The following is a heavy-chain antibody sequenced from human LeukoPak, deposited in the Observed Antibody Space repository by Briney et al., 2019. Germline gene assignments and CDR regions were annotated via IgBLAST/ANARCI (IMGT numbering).Heavy chain of an antibody. J-gene: IGHJ4*02. Sequence: GASVKVSCKASGYTFTSYGISWVRQAPGQGLEWMGWISAYNGNTNYAQKLQGRVTMTTDTSTSTAYMELRSLRSDDTAAYYCARDTSWAAAGTGVDYWGQGTLVTVSS. CDR1: GYTFTSYG. CDR3: ARDTSWAAAGTGVDY. V-gene: IGHV1-18*01. D-gene: IGHD6-13*01. CDR2: ISAYNGNT.